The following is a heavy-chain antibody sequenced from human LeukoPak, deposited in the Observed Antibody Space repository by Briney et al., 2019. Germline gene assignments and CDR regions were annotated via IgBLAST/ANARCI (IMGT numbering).Heavy chain of an antibody. J-gene: IGHJ4*02. CDR3: ARLEPAWGYFEY. Sequence: GGSPRLSCAASRFTFSTYWMSWVRQAPGKGLEWVANIKQDGSETYYVDSVKGRFTISRDNAKNSLYLQMNSLRGEDTAVYYCARLEPAWGYFEYWGQGTLVTVSS. D-gene: IGHD2-2*01. CDR2: IKQDGSET. CDR1: RFTFSTYW. V-gene: IGHV3-7*01.